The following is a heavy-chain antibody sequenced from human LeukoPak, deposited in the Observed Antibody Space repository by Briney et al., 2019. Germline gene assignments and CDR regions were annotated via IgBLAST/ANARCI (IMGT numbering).Heavy chain of an antibody. Sequence: GGSLRLSCAVSGFTFRDAAMTWVRQAPGKGLEWVSGISGRGGSTYYVDSVKGRFTISRDNSKNTLYLQMNSLRGEDTAVYYCAKDGMSADLGVDYWAQGTLVTVSS. CDR3: AKDGMSADLGVDY. D-gene: IGHD1-26*01. V-gene: IGHV3-23*01. CDR2: ISGRGGST. CDR1: GFTFRDAA. J-gene: IGHJ4*02.